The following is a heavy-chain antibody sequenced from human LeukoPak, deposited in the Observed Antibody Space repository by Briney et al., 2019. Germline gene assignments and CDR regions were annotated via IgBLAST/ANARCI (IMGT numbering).Heavy chain of an antibody. Sequence: PSETLSLTCAVSGGSITTTDFDWAWIRQPPGQGFEWIATISSSGKAYYYPSLMSRVTISVDTSKTQFSLDVTSVTAADTGLFYCARFKGGTGFDYWGWGILVIVS. D-gene: IGHD1-26*01. CDR1: GGSITTTDFD. CDR3: ARFKGGTGFDY. CDR2: ISSSGKA. V-gene: IGHV4-39*01. J-gene: IGHJ4*02.